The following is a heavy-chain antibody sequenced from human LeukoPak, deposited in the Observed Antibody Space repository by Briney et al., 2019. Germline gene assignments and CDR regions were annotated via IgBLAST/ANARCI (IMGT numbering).Heavy chain of an antibody. Sequence: HPGGSLRLSCAASGFTFSSYAMHWVRQAPGKGLEWVAVISYDGSNKYYADSVKGRFTISRDNSKNTLYLQMNSLRAEDTAVYYCVKENFDYWGQGTLVTVSS. CDR3: VKENFDY. J-gene: IGHJ4*02. V-gene: IGHV3-30-3*02. CDR2: ISYDGSNK. CDR1: GFTFSSYA.